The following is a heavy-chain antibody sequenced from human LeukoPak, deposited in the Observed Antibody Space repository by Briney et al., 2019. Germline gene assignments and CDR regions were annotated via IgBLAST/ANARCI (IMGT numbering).Heavy chain of an antibody. V-gene: IGHV3-20*04. Sequence: GGSLRLSCAASGFTFDDYGMSWVRQAPGKGLEWVSGINWNGGSTGYADSVKGRFTISRDNAKNSLYLQMNSLRAEDTALYYCARNYYYGSGDAFDIWGQGTMVTVSS. D-gene: IGHD3-10*01. J-gene: IGHJ3*02. CDR2: INWNGGST. CDR1: GFTFDDYG. CDR3: ARNYYYGSGDAFDI.